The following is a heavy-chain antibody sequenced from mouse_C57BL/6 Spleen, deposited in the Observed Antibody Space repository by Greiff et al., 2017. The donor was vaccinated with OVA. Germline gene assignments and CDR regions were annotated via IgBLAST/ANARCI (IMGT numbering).Heavy chain of an antibody. CDR2: INPYNGGT. CDR1: GYTFTDYY. CDR3: AREGNGNYYFDY. J-gene: IGHJ2*01. V-gene: IGHV1-19*01. Sequence: VQLKESGAELMKPGASVKLSCKATGYTFTDYYMNWVKQSHGKSLEWIGVINPYNGGTSYNQKFKGKATLTVDKSSSTAYMELNSLTSEDSAVYYCAREGNGNYYFDYWGQGTTLTVSS. D-gene: IGHD2-1*01.